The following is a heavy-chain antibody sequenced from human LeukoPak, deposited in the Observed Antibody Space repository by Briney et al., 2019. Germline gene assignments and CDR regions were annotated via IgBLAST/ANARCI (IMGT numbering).Heavy chain of an antibody. D-gene: IGHD4-23*01. V-gene: IGHV4-4*02. J-gene: IGHJ4*02. CDR3: ARGGGTPTTVVTPFDY. CDR2: VFHSGST. CDR1: GGSIISSNW. Sequence: SGTLSLTCAVSGGSIISSNWWSWVRQPPGKGLEWIGEVFHSGSTNYSPSLRSRVTISVDKSRNQFSLKLHSVTAADTAVYFCARGGGTPTTVVTPFDYWGQGTLVAVSS.